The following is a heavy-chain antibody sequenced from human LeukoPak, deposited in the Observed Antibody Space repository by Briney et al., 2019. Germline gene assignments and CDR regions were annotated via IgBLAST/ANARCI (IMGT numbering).Heavy chain of an antibody. CDR2: IYHSGST. J-gene: IGHJ4*02. CDR3: ASNGQWLALDY. Sequence: PSQTLSLTCTVSGGSISSGGYYWSWIRQPPGKGLEWIGYIYHSGSTYYNPSLKSRVTISVDRSKNQFSLKLSSVTAADTAVYYYASNGQWLALDYWGQGTLVTVSS. CDR1: GGSISSGGYY. V-gene: IGHV4-30-2*01. D-gene: IGHD6-19*01.